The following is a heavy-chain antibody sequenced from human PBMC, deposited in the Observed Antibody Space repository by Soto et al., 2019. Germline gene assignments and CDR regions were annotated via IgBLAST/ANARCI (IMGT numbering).Heavy chain of an antibody. V-gene: IGHV3-66*01. CDR1: GFTVSSKY. D-gene: IGHD2-15*01. CDR2: IQSGGPT. Sequence: EVQLVESGGGLVQPGGSLRLSCAASGFTVSSKYMSWVRQAPGKGLEWVSLIQSGGPTYYADSVKGRFTIFRDTSEKTVQLQMDSLRAEDTAVYYCARDDVLCDGGRCYGVPLDVGGKGTTVTVSS. J-gene: IGHJ6*04. CDR3: ARDDVLCDGGRCYGVPLDV.